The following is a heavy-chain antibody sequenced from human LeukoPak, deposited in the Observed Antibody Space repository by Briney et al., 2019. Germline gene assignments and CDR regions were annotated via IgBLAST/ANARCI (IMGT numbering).Heavy chain of an antibody. CDR1: GFTFDDYA. Sequence: GRSLRLSCAASGFTFDDYAMHWVRQAPGKGLEWLSGISWNSGSIGYADSVKGRFTISRDNAKNSLYLQMNSLRAEDMALYYCAKGHSSGWYGEDWFDPWGQGTLVTVSS. V-gene: IGHV3-9*03. CDR3: AKGHSSGWYGEDWFDP. CDR2: ISWNSGSI. J-gene: IGHJ5*02. D-gene: IGHD6-19*01.